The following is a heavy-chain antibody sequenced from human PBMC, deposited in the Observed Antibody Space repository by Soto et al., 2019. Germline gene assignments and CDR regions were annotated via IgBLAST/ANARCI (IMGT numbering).Heavy chain of an antibody. D-gene: IGHD6-19*01. CDR3: ASLRGFSGHPGE. CDR2: ISYSCDT. V-gene: IGHV4-31*02. CDR1: GGSLTSGGYY. Sequence: SETLSLTCTLSGGSLTSGGYYWSWVRQHPGKGLEWIGDISYSCDTYYRPSLRSRSTRSTDPSKLQCSLKRNSVAAADPAVYYCASLRGFSGHPGEWSQGSLVT. J-gene: IGHJ4*02.